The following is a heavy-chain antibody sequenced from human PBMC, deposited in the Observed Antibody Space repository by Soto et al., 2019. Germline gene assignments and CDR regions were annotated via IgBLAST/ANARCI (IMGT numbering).Heavy chain of an antibody. Sequence: ASVKVSCKASGYTFTSYGISWVRQAPGQGLEWMGWISAYNGNTNYAQKLQGRVTMTTDTSTSTVYMELSSLRSEDTAVYYCARGEQQLKNWFDPWGQGTLVTVSS. CDR3: ARGEQQLKNWFDP. CDR1: GYTFTSYG. V-gene: IGHV1-18*01. CDR2: ISAYNGNT. D-gene: IGHD6-13*01. J-gene: IGHJ5*02.